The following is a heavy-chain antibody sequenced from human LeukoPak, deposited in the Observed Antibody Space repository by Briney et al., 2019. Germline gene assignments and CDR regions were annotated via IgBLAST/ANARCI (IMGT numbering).Heavy chain of an antibody. J-gene: IGHJ4*02. CDR2: IYYSGST. Sequence: SETLSLTCTVSGGSIGTYYWGWIRQPPGKGLEWIGSIYYSGSTYYNPSLKSRVTISVDTSKNQFSLKLSSVTAADTAVYYCATGGLVMLDYWGQGTLVTVSS. V-gene: IGHV4-39*01. D-gene: IGHD3/OR15-3a*01. CDR1: GGSIGTYY. CDR3: ATGGLVMLDY.